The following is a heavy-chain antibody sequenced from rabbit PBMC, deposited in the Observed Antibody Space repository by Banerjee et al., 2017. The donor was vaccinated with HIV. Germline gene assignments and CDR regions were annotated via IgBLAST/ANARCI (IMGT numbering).Heavy chain of an antibody. V-gene: IGHV1S45*01. D-gene: IGHD4-1*01. CDR3: ARDLAGVIGWNFGL. J-gene: IGHJ6*01. CDR2: IYAGSSGSA. Sequence: QEQLEESGGDLVKPEGSLTLTCTASGFSFSNKYVMCWVRQAPGKGLEWIGCIYAGSSGSAYYANWAKGRFTISKTSSTTVTLQMTSLTAADTATYFCARDLAGVIGWNFGLWGQGTLVTVS. CDR1: GFSFSNKYV.